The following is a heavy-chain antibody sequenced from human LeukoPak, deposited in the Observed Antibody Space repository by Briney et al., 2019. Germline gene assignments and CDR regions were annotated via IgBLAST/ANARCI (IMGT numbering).Heavy chain of an antibody. CDR3: ARVLDSYYYYYMDV. J-gene: IGHJ6*03. D-gene: IGHD3-3*01. CDR2: ISAYNGNT. CDR1: GYTFTSYG. Sequence: ASVKVSCXASGYTFTSYGISWVRQAPGQGLEWMGWISAYNGNTNYAQKLQGRVTMTTDTSTSTAYMELRSLRSDDTAVYYCARVLDSYYYYYMDVWGKGTTVTVSS. V-gene: IGHV1-18*01.